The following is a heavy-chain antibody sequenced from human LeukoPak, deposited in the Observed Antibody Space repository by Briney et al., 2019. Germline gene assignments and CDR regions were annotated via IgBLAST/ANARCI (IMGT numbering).Heavy chain of an antibody. CDR3: ARTGPTAFFDY. V-gene: IGHV4-59*01. Sequence: SETLSLTCTVSGGSISNYYWSWIRQPPGKGLEWIGYVFYTGTTNYNPSLKSRVTISVDTSKNQFSLKLSSVTAADTAVYYCARTGPTAFFDYWGQGTLVTVSS. J-gene: IGHJ4*02. D-gene: IGHD1-1*01. CDR2: VFYTGTT. CDR1: GGSISNYY.